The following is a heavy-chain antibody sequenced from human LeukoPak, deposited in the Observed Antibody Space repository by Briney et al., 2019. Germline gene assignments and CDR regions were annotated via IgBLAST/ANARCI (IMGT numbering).Heavy chain of an antibody. CDR1: GFTVSSNY. D-gene: IGHD3-22*01. J-gene: IGHJ4*02. Sequence: PGGSLRLSCAASGFTVSSNYMSWVRQAPGKGLEWVSVIYSGGSTYYADSVKGRFTTSRHNSKNTLYLQMNSLRAEDTAVYYCARAYHYYDSSGYAYWGQGTLVTVSS. V-gene: IGHV3-53*04. CDR3: ARAYHYYDSSGYAY. CDR2: IYSGGST.